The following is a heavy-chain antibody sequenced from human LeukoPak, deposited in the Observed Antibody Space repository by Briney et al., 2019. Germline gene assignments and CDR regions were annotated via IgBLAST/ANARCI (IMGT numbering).Heavy chain of an antibody. J-gene: IGHJ6*03. CDR2: ISSSSSHK. CDR3: AREAGSNGKPSYYYYMDV. CDR1: GFTLSSYR. Sequence: PGGSLRLSCAASGFTLSSYRMNWVRQAPGKGLEWVSSISSSSSHKYYADSVKGRFTISRDNAKNSLFLQMNSLRVEDTAVYYCAREAGSNGKPSYYYYMDVWGKGTTVTVSS. D-gene: IGHD2-8*01. V-gene: IGHV3-21*01.